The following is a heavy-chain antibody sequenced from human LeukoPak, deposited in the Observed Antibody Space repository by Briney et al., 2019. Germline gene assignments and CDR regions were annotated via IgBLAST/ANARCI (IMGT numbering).Heavy chain of an antibody. D-gene: IGHD3-10*01. Sequence: ASVKVSCKASGYTFIAYYMHWVRQAPGQGLEYMGWINPNTGGTNYAQKFQGRVTMTRDTSISTAHMELSRLRSDDTAVYYCASFPCGELLTWGQGTLVTVSS. CDR1: GYTFIAYY. CDR3: ASFPCGELLT. V-gene: IGHV1-2*02. J-gene: IGHJ4*02. CDR2: INPNTGGT.